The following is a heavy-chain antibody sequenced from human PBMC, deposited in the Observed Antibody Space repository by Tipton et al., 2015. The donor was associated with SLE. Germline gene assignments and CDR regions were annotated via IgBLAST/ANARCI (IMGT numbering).Heavy chain of an antibody. CDR2: IYTSGST. V-gene: IGHV4-4*08. Sequence: TLSLTCTVSGGSISSYYWSWIRPPPGKGLEWIGYIYTSGSTNYNPSLKSRVTISVDTSKNQFSLKLSSVTAADTAVYYCARPHNWFDPWGQGTLVTVSS. CDR1: GGSISSYY. CDR3: ARPHNWFDP. J-gene: IGHJ5*02.